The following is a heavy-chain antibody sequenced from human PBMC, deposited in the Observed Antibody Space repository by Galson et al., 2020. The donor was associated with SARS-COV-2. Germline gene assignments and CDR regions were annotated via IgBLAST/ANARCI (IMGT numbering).Heavy chain of an antibody. CDR2: ISGSGSTT. Sequence: TGGSLRLSCAASGFTFSSFAMTWVRQAPGKGLESVSSISGSGSTTYYADSVRGRITISRDNSKRILYLQMNSLRAEDTAIYYCAKGDKLTPRNNGFDPWGQGTLVTVSS. CDR3: AKGDKLTPRNNGFDP. J-gene: IGHJ5*02. V-gene: IGHV3-23*01. D-gene: IGHD1-1*01. CDR1: GFTFSSFA.